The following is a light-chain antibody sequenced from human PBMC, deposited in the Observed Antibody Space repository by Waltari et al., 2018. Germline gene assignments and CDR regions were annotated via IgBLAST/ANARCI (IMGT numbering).Light chain of an antibody. CDR3: QQYSRWPLT. CDR2: GSS. V-gene: IGKV3-15*01. Sequence: DTVMTQSPATLSVSPGEGATLSCRASQTTYTNLAWYQQKPGQVPRLLIYGSSTRATGIQARLSGSGSGTEFTLTISSLQSEDFAVYYCQQYSRWPLTFGGGTKVEIK. J-gene: IGKJ4*01. CDR1: QTTYTN.